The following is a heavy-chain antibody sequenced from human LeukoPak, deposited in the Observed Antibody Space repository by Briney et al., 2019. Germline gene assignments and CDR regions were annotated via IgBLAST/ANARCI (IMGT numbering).Heavy chain of an antibody. V-gene: IGHV4-34*01. CDR1: GGSFSDYY. J-gene: IGHJ4*02. Sequence: SETLSLTCAVYGGSFSDYYWSWIRQPPGKGLEWIGEMNHSGGTHYNPSLKSRVTISVDTSKNQFSLKLSSVTAADTAVYYCARAHIVVVPAAAGSYYFDYWGQGTLVTVSS. CDR3: ARAHIVVVPAAAGSYYFDY. CDR2: MNHSGGT. D-gene: IGHD2-2*01.